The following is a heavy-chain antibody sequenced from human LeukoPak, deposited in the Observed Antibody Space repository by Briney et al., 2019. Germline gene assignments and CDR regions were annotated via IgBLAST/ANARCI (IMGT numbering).Heavy chain of an antibody. Sequence: GGSLRLSCAPSGFSFSNYAMSWVRQAPGKGLEWVSTISCSGAGTYYADSVKGRFTISRDNSKNTLYVQMDSLRAEDTALYYCAKDYDYIWGSYRYWYFDYWGQGTLVTVSS. D-gene: IGHD3-16*02. CDR1: GFSFSNYA. V-gene: IGHV3-23*01. CDR2: ISCSGAGT. J-gene: IGHJ4*02. CDR3: AKDYDYIWGSYRYWYFDY.